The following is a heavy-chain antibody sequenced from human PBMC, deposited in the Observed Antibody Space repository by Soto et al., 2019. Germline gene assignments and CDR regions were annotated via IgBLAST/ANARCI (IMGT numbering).Heavy chain of an antibody. CDR1: GFTFSSYG. CDR3: ARGQGGSGSVGDAFDI. D-gene: IGHD6-19*01. J-gene: IGHJ3*02. CDR2: IWYDGSNK. V-gene: IGHV3-33*01. Sequence: QVQLVESGGGVVQPGRSLRLSCAASGFTFSSYGMHWVRQAPGKGLEWVAVIWYDGSNKYYADSVKGRFTISRDNSKNTLYLQMNSLRAEDTAVYYCARGQGGSGSVGDAFDIWGQGTMVTVSS.